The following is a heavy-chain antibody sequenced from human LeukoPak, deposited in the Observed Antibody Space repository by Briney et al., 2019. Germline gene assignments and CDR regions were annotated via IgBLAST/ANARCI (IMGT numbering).Heavy chain of an antibody. CDR2: ISSSSSYI. CDR3: ARDDYGDYEDYFDY. D-gene: IGHD4-17*01. V-gene: IGHV3-21*01. J-gene: IGHJ4*02. CDR1: GFTFSSYS. Sequence: PGGSLRLSCAASGFTFSSYSMNWVRQAPGKGLEWVSSISSSSSYIYYADSVKGRFTISRDNAKNSLYLQMNSLRAEDTAVYYCARDDYGDYEDYFDYWGQGTLVTVSS.